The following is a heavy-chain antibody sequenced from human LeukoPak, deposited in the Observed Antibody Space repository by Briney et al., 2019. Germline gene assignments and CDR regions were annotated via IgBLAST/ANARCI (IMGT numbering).Heavy chain of an antibody. CDR3: ARVWVRRLLPTAMWYYYMDV. CDR2: IYHSGST. CDR1: GYSISSGYY. D-gene: IGHD2-2*01. J-gene: IGHJ6*03. Sequence: PSETLSLTCTVSGYSISSGYYWGWIRPPPGKGLEWIGSIYHSGSTDYNPSLKSRVTMSVDTSTTQFSLKVGSVTAADTAVYYCARVWVRRLLPTAMWYYYMDVWDKGTTVTVSS. V-gene: IGHV4-38-2*02.